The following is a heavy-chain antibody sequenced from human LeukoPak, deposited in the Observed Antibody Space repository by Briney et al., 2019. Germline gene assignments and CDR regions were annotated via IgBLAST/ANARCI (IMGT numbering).Heavy chain of an antibody. CDR3: ARDRPYCSSTSCYTVADY. CDR2: INPNSGGT. Sequence: ASVKVSCKASGYTFTGYYMHWVRQAPGQGLEWMGLINPNSGGTNYAQKFQGRVTMTRDTSISTAYMELSRLRSDDTAVYYCARDRPYCSSTSCYTVADYWGQGTLVTVSS. V-gene: IGHV1-2*02. J-gene: IGHJ4*02. D-gene: IGHD2-2*02. CDR1: GYTFTGYY.